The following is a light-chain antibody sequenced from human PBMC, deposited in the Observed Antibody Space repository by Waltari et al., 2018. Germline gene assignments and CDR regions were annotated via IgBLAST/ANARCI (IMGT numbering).Light chain of an antibody. CDR1: QSVSSRS. V-gene: IGKV3-20*01. J-gene: IGKJ1*01. CDR3: QQYADSPGT. Sequence: EIVLTQSPATLSLSPGERVTLSCRASQSVSSRSLAWYQHKPGQAPSLLIQGASSRAPGIPDRFSGSGSGTVFTLTINRLEPEDFAVYYCQQYADSPGTFGQGTKVEI. CDR2: GAS.